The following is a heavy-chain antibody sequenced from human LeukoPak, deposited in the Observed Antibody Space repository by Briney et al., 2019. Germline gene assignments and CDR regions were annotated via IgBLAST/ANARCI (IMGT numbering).Heavy chain of an antibody. CDR2: IYYSGST. J-gene: IGHJ3*02. V-gene: IGHV4-59*08. Sequence: SETLSLTCTVSGGSISSYYWNWIRQPPGKGLEWIGYIYYSGSTNYNPSLKSRVTISVDTSKNQFSLKLSSVTAADTAVYYCARQKLTQDAFDIWGQGTMVTVSS. CDR1: GGSISSYY. D-gene: IGHD1-7*01. CDR3: ARQKLTQDAFDI.